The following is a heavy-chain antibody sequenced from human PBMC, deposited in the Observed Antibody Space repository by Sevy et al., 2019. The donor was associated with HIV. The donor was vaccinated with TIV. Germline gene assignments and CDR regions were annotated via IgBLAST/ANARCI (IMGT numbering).Heavy chain of an antibody. CDR3: AREIVVVPAAMGALHYYYYMDV. Sequence: SETLSLTCTVSGGSISSYYWSWTRQPPGKGLEWIGYIYYSGSTNYNPSLKSRVTISVDTSKNQFSLKLSSVTAADTAVYYCAREIVVVPAAMGALHYYYYMDVWGKGTTVTVSS. CDR1: GGSISSYY. CDR2: IYYSGST. D-gene: IGHD2-2*01. V-gene: IGHV4-59*01. J-gene: IGHJ6*03.